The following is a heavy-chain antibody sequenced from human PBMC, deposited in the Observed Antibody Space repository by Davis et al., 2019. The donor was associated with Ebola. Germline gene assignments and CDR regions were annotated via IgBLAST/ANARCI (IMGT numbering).Heavy chain of an antibody. CDR3: ARGGYSTQGPDY. CDR1: GFTFSSYS. CDR2: VSAPGVVT. D-gene: IGHD6-13*01. Sequence: GGSLRLSCVVSGFTFSSYSMSWVRQAPEKGLEWVSVVSAPGVVTYYADSVKGRFTISRDNSKNTVHLQMNNLGDDDSAIYYCARGGYSTQGPDYWGQGTLVTVSS. J-gene: IGHJ4*02. V-gene: IGHV3-23*01.